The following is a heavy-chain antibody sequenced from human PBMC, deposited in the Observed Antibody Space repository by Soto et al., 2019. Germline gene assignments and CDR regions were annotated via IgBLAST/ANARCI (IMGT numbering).Heavy chain of an antibody. J-gene: IGHJ3*02. D-gene: IGHD6-13*01. Sequence: ESGGGVVQPGRSLRLSCAASGFIFSRYDMHWLRQAPGKGLEWVALISSDGSNKYYADSVKGRFTISRDNSKNTLYLQMSSLRAEDAAMYYCAKVGSSWFEGAFDIWGQRTMVTVSS. V-gene: IGHV3-30*18. CDR2: ISSDGSNK. CDR3: AKVGSSWFEGAFDI. CDR1: GFIFSRYD.